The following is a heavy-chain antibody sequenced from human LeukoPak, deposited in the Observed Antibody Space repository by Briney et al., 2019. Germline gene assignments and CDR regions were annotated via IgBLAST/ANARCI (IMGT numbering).Heavy chain of an antibody. CDR3: ARRRLSSSWSPRPYNWFDP. J-gene: IGHJ5*02. V-gene: IGHV4-34*01. Sequence: PSETLSLTCAVYGGSFSGYYWSWIRQPPGKGLEWSGEINHSGSTNYNPSLKSRVTISVDTSKNQFSLKLSSVTAADTAVYYCARRRLSSSWSPRPYNWFDPWGQGTLVTVSS. CDR2: INHSGST. D-gene: IGHD6-13*01. CDR1: GGSFSGYY.